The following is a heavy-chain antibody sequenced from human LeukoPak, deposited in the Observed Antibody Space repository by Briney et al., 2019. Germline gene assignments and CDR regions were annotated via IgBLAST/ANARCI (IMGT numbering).Heavy chain of an antibody. CDR1: GGSITSGDYY. J-gene: IGHJ3*02. Sequence: SETLSLTCTVSGGSITSGDYYWGWIRQPPGKGLEWIGYIYYNGNTYYNPSLKSRVTISVDTSKNEFSLKLSSVTAADTAVYYCARQPRIRYYDSSGYYLDAFDIWGQGTMVTVSS. CDR2: IYYNGNT. CDR3: ARQPRIRYYDSSGYYLDAFDI. D-gene: IGHD3-22*01. V-gene: IGHV4-30-4*01.